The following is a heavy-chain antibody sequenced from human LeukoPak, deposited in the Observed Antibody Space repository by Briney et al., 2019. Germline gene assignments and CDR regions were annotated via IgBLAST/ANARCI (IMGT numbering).Heavy chain of an antibody. J-gene: IGHJ4*02. CDR1: GYTFTSFF. CDR3: ARDYHGSGSLTTFDS. Sequence: GASVKVSCKASGYTFTSFFMHWVRQAPGQGLEWMGIINPRGGSATSAQRFQGRLTVTRDTSTSTVYMGLSSLTSEDTAVYYCARDYHGSGSLTTFDSWGQGTLVTVSS. V-gene: IGHV1-46*01. D-gene: IGHD3-10*01. CDR2: INPRGGSA.